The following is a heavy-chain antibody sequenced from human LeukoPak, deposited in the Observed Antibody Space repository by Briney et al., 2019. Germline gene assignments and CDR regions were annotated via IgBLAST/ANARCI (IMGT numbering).Heavy chain of an antibody. CDR3: AKVLLSYCSSTSCYFPLDS. V-gene: IGHV3-30*02. Sequence: GGSLRLSCAASGFTFSSYAMHWVRQAPGKGLEWVAFIRFDGTNEYYADSGKGRFTISRDNSRDTLYLQMNSLTEDDTAVYYCAKVLLSYCSSTSCYFPLDSWGQGTLVTVSS. CDR1: GFTFSSYA. CDR2: IRFDGTNE. D-gene: IGHD2-2*01. J-gene: IGHJ4*02.